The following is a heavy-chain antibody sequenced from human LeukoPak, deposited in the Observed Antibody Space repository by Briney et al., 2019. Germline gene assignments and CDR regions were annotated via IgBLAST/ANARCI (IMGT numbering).Heavy chain of an antibody. CDR2: IYYSGST. V-gene: IGHV4-59*08. D-gene: IGHD3-22*01. CDR3: ARLPPGYYDSSGYFDY. J-gene: IGHJ4*02. CDR1: GGSFSGYY. Sequence: SETLSLTCAVYGGSFSGYYWSWIRQPPGKGLEWIGYIYYSGSTNYNPSLKSRVTISVDTSKNQFSLKLSSVTAADTAVYYCARLPPGYYDSSGYFDYWGQGTLVTVSS.